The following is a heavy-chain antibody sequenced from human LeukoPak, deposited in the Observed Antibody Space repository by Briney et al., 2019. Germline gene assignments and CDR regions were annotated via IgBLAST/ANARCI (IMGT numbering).Heavy chain of an antibody. J-gene: IGHJ6*03. CDR3: ARSAQLLWYNYYYYYMDV. V-gene: IGHV1-46*01. Sequence: GASVKVSCKASGYTFTGYYMHWVRQAPGQGLEWMGIINPSGGSTSYAQKFQGRVTMTRDTSTSTVYMELSSLRSEDTAVYYCARSAQLLWYNYYYYYMDVWGKGTTVTVSS. CDR1: GYTFTGYY. CDR2: INPSGGST. D-gene: IGHD2-2*01.